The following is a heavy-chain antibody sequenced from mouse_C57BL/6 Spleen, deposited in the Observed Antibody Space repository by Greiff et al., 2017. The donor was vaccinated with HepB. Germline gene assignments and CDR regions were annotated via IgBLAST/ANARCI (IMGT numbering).Heavy chain of an antibody. J-gene: IGHJ3*01. Sequence: EVKLQESGGGLVKPGGSLKLSCAASGFTFSSYAMSWVRQTPEKRLEWVATISDGGSYTYYPDNVKGRFTIYRDNAKNNLYLQMSHLKSEETAMYYCARCDYDDRAWFAYWGQGTLVTVSA. CDR2: ISDGGSYT. CDR1: GFTFSSYA. V-gene: IGHV5-4*03. CDR3: ARCDYDDRAWFAY. D-gene: IGHD2-4*01.